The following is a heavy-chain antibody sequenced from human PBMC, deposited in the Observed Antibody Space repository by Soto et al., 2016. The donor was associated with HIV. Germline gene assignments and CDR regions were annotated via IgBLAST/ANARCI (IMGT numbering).Heavy chain of an antibody. CDR2: SNPKSGAS. D-gene: IGHD4-17*01. CDR1: GYTFTDYY. Sequence: QVQLVQSAAELKNPGASLKVSCKTSGYTFTDYYILWVRQAPGQGLEWMAWSNPKSGASKSAQRFQGRVTMTRDTSISTAYMELHSLESDDTAVYCCARDRKMTTVTTSGLFGLDVWGQGTTVTVSS. V-gene: IGHV1-2*02. J-gene: IGHJ6*02. CDR3: ARDRKMTTVTTSGLFGLDV.